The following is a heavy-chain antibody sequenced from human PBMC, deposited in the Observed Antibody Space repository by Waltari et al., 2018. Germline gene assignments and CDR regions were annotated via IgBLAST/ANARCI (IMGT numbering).Heavy chain of an antibody. D-gene: IGHD6-13*01. CDR2: SSSSSTTI. Sequence: EVQLVESGGGLVQPGGSLRLSCAASGFIFSSYSMNWVRQAPGNFLEWISYSSSSSTTIYDADSVKGRFTISRDNAKNSLYLQMNSLRVEDTAVYYCARVRYSSSWCYFDYWGQGTLVTVSS. CDR3: ARVRYSSSWCYFDY. J-gene: IGHJ4*02. CDR1: GFIFSSYS. V-gene: IGHV3-48*01.